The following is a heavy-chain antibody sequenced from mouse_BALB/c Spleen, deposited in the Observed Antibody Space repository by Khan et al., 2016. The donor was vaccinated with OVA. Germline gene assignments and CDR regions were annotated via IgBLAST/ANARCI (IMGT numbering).Heavy chain of an antibody. V-gene: IGHV1S132*01. CDR2: IFPGTGTT. CDR1: GYTFTSYW. D-gene: IGHD2-1*01. J-gene: IGHJ3*01. CDR3: ARGYFGNYEFAY. Sequence: QVQLQQSGAELVKPGASVKLSCKTSGYTFTSYWIQWVKQRPGQGLGWIGEIFPGTGTTYCNENFKGKATLTIDTSSTTAYMQLSSLTSEDSAVYFCARGYFGNYEFAYWGQGTLVTVSA.